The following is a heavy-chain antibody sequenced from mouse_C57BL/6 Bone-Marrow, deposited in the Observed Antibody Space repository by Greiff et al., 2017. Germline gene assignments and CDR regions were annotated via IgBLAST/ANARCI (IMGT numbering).Heavy chain of an antibody. Sequence: VQLQQSGAELVKPGASVKISCKASGYAFSSYWMNWVKQRPGKGLEWIGQIYPGDGDTNYNGKFKGKATLTADKSSSTAYMQLSSLTSEDSAVYFCARSIYYYGSSQAWFAYWGQGTLVTVSA. D-gene: IGHD1-1*01. J-gene: IGHJ3*01. CDR3: ARSIYYYGSSQAWFAY. CDR2: IYPGDGDT. V-gene: IGHV1-80*01. CDR1: GYAFSSYW.